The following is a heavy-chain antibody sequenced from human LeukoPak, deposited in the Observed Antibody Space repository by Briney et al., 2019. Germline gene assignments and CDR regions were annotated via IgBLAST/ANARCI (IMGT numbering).Heavy chain of an antibody. D-gene: IGHD6-19*01. CDR2: ISSSSSYI. CDR3: ARVRGRQWPPPPRNDY. V-gene: IGHV3-21*01. J-gene: IGHJ4*02. Sequence: GGSLRPSCAASGFTFSSYSMNWGRQAPGKGLEWVSSISSSSSYIYYADSVKGRFTISRDNAKNSLYLQMNSLRAEDTAVYYCARVRGRQWPPPPRNDYWGQGTLVTVSS. CDR1: GFTFSSYS.